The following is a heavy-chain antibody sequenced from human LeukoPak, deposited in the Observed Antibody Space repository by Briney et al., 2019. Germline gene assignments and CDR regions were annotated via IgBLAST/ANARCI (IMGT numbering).Heavy chain of an antibody. Sequence: ASVKVSCKASGYTFAGYYTHWVRQAPGQGLEWMGWINPNSGGTNYAQKFQGRVTMTRDTSISTAYMELSRLRSDDTAVYYCARGRDGYNDFGYFDYWGQGTLVTVSS. J-gene: IGHJ4*02. CDR2: INPNSGGT. V-gene: IGHV1-2*02. CDR3: ARGRDGYNDFGYFDY. D-gene: IGHD5-24*01. CDR1: GYTFAGYY.